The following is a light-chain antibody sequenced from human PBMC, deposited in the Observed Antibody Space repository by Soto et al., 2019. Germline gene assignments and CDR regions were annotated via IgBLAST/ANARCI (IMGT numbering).Light chain of an antibody. CDR2: GAS. Sequence: EFVLTQSPATLSVSPGERATLSCRASQSVSSNLAWYQQKPGQAPRLLIYGASTRATGIPARFSGSGSGTEFTLTISSLQSEDFAVYYCLQYNNWVPTFGQGTKVDI. CDR1: QSVSSN. V-gene: IGKV3-15*01. CDR3: LQYNNWVPT. J-gene: IGKJ1*01.